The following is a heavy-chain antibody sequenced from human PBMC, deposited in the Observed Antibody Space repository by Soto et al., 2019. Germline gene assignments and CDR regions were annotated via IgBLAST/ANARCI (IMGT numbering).Heavy chain of an antibody. Sequence: QVQLVESGGGVVQPGRSLRLSCAASGFTFSSYAMHWVRQAPGKGLEWVAVISYDGSNKYYADSVKGRFTISRDNSKNTLYLQMNSLRAEDTAVYYCGRVPAAGEPLDYWGQGTLVTVSS. CDR1: GFTFSSYA. J-gene: IGHJ4*02. CDR3: GRVPAAGEPLDY. D-gene: IGHD6-13*01. V-gene: IGHV3-30-3*01. CDR2: ISYDGSNK.